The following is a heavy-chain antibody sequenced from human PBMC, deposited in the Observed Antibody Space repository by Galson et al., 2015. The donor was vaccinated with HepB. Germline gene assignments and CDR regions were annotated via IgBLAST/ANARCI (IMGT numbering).Heavy chain of an antibody. Sequence: SVKVSCKASGGTFNNYAISWVRQAPGQGLEWMGGIIPIFRTAHYAQRFQGRVTITADESTNTAYMELSSLRFEDTAIYYCARAEGQYTNSYYYYMNVWGEGTTVTVSS. V-gene: IGHV1-69*13. J-gene: IGHJ6*03. D-gene: IGHD2-2*02. CDR2: IIPIFRTA. CDR3: ARAEGQYTNSYYYYMNV. CDR1: GGTFNNYA.